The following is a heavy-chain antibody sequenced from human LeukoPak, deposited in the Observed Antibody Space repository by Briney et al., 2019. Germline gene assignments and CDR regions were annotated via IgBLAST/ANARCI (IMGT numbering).Heavy chain of an antibody. V-gene: IGHV3-30-3*01. D-gene: IGHD3-22*01. CDR1: GFTFSSHW. CDR3: ARAIVVVDNFDY. Sequence: GGSLRLSCAASGFTFSSHWMHWVRQAPGKGLEWVALISYDGSNKYYADSVKGRFTISRDNSKNTLYLQMNSLRAEDTAVYYCARAIVVVDNFDYWGQGTLVTVSS. CDR2: ISYDGSNK. J-gene: IGHJ4*02.